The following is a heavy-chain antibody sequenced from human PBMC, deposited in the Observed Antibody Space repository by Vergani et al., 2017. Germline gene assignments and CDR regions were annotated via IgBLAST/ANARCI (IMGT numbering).Heavy chain of an antibody. Sequence: QVQLQESGPGLVKPSETLSLTCTVSGGSISSYYWSWIRQPPGKGLEWIGYIYYSGSTNYNPSLKSRVTISVDTSKNQFSLKLSAVTAADTAVYYCARVVRFWENQGYYYYYDMDVWGKGTTVTVSS. V-gene: IGHV4-59*01. D-gene: IGHD3-3*01. CDR3: ARVVRFWENQGYYYYYDMDV. J-gene: IGHJ6*03. CDR2: IYYSGST. CDR1: GGSISSYY.